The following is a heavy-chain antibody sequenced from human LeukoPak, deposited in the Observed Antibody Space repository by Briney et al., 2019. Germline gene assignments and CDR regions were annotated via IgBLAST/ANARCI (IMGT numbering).Heavy chain of an antibody. J-gene: IGHJ4*02. D-gene: IGHD6-6*01. CDR3: ARETGEYSSSIDY. Sequence: PSQTLSLTCTVSGGSISSGDYYLSWIRQPPGKGLEWIGYIYYSGSTYYNPSLKSRVTISVDTSKNQFSLKLSSVTAADTAVYYCARETGEYSSSIDYWGQGTLVTVSS. V-gene: IGHV4-30-4*08. CDR2: IYYSGST. CDR1: GGSISSGDYY.